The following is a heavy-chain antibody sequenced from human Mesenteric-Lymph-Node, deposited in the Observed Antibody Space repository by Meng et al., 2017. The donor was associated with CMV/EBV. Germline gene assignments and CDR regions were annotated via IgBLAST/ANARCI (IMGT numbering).Heavy chain of an antibody. D-gene: IGHD3-22*01. CDR3: ASTYYDSSGYTGLTFDY. CDR1: GYSLSSGYY. V-gene: IGHV4-61*01. J-gene: IGHJ4*02. CDR2: IYYSGST. Sequence: SETLSLTCTVSGYSLSSGYYWAWIRQPPGQGLEWIGYIYYSGSTNYNPSLKSRVTISVDTSKNQFSLKLSSVTAADTAVYYCASTYYDSSGYTGLTFDYWGQGTLVTVSS.